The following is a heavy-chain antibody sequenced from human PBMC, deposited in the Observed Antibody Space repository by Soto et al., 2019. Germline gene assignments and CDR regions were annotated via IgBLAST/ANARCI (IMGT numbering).Heavy chain of an antibody. V-gene: IGHV4-59*01. CDR2: IYYSGST. CDR3: AGQASFGVVEGWFDT. J-gene: IGHJ5*02. Sequence: PSLTCTVSGGSISSYYWSWIRQPPGKGLEWIGYIYYSGSTNYNPSLKSRVTISVDTSKNQFSLKLSSVTAADTAVYYCAGQASFGVVEGWFDTWGQGTLVTVSS. CDR1: GGSISSYY. D-gene: IGHD3-3*01.